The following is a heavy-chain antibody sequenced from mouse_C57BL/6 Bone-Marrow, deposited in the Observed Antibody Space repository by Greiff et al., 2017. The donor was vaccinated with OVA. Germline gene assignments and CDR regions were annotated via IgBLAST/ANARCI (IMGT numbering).Heavy chain of an antibody. D-gene: IGHD1-1*01. J-gene: IGHJ4*01. CDR3: ARDYYGSHYYAMDY. CDR2: IYPRSGNT. V-gene: IGHV1-81*01. CDR1: GYTFTSYG. Sequence: VQLVESGAELARPGASVKLSCKASGYTFTSYGISWVKQRTGQGLEWIGEIYPRSGNTYYNEKFKGKATLTADKSSSTAYMELRSLTSEDSAVYFCARDYYGSHYYAMDYWGQGTSVTVSS.